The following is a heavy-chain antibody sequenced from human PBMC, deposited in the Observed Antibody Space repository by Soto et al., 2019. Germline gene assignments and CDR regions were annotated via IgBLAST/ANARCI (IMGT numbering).Heavy chain of an antibody. J-gene: IGHJ3*02. CDR1: GGTFSSYA. CDR2: IIPIFGTA. CDR3: ARKMTTRALGGSAFDI. V-gene: IGHV1-69*13. Sequence: GASVKVSCKASGGTFSSYAISWVRQAPGQGLEWMGGIIPIFGTANYAQKFQGRVTITADESTSTAYMELSSLRPEDTAVYYCARKMTTRALGGSAFDIWGQGTTVTVSS. D-gene: IGHD4-4*01.